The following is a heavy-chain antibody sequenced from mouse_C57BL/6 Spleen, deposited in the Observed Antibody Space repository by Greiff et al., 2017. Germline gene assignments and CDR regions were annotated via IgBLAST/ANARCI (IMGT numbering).Heavy chain of an antibody. CDR2: IDPSDSET. D-gene: IGHD2-13*01. CDR1: GYTFTSYW. J-gene: IGHJ4*01. CDR3: ARRGLHGAMDY. V-gene: IGHV1-52*01. Sequence: QVHVKQPGAELVRPGSSVKLSCKASGYTFTSYWMHWVKQRPIQGLEWIGNIDPSDSETHYNQKFKDKATLTVDKSSSTAYMQLSSLTSEDSAVYYCARRGLHGAMDYWGQGTSVTVSS.